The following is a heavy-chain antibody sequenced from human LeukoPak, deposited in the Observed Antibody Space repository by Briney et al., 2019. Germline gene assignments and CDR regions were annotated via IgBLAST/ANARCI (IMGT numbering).Heavy chain of an antibody. Sequence: SETLPLTCTVSGGSVSSYYWSWIRRPPGRGLEWIAYLSHSGSSDSNPSLTSRVTTLVDTSKNQFSLKLTSVTAADTAVYYCARARYANAWYAFDIWGHGTMVTVSS. CDR3: ARARYANAWYAFDI. D-gene: IGHD2-2*01. CDR2: LSHSGSS. J-gene: IGHJ3*02. V-gene: IGHV4-59*02. CDR1: GGSVSSYY.